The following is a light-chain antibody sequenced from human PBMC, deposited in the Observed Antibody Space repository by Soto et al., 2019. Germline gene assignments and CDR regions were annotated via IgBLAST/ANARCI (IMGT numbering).Light chain of an antibody. CDR1: QSISTY. CDR2: DSS. CDR3: QQSYSNPTWT. J-gene: IGKJ1*01. Sequence: DIHLTQSPSSLSASVGDRITITCRASQSISTYLNWYQQKPGEAPTLLFYDSSTSQSGVPSRFSGSGFGAAFTPTVSSLQPEDFATYYCQQSYSNPTWTFGQGTKVDIK. V-gene: IGKV1-39*01.